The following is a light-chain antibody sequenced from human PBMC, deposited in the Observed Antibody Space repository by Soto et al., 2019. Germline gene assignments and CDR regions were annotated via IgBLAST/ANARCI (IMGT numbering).Light chain of an antibody. CDR3: KTYGTSPQP. Sequence: ESVSTRCAGTVSRSSGESGTPSCRASPSVSNNYLAWYQQKPGQGPRIFIYGASNRATGIPDRFSGSGSGTDFTLTISSLEHEDLAVYYCKTYGTSPQPVGSGTKVDIK. CDR2: GAS. CDR1: PSVSNNY. V-gene: IGKV3-20*01. J-gene: IGKJ1*01.